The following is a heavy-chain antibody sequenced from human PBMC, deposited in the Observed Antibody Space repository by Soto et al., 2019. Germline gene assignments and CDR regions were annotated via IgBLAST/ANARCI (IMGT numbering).Heavy chain of an antibody. CDR1: GGTFSSYA. V-gene: IGHV1-69*13. CDR3: ARAPIPVDTAMNLLGYFDY. D-gene: IGHD5-18*01. J-gene: IGHJ4*02. CDR2: IIPIFGTA. Sequence: SVKVSCKASGGTFSSYAISWVRQAPGQGLEWMGGIIPIFGTANYAQKFQGRVTITADESTSTAYMELSSLGSEDTAVYYCARAPIPVDTAMNLLGYFDYWGQGTLVTVSS.